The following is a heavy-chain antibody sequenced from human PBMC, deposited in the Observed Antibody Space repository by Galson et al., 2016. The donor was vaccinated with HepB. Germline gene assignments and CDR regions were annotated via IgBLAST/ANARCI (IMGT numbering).Heavy chain of an antibody. Sequence: ALVKPTQTLTLTCTFSGFSLSTSGMCLTWIRQPPGKALEWLALIDWDDDKYYSTSLRTRLTISKDTSKNQVVLTMTNVAPVDTATYYCARRSNWSGPSDYWGQGTLVTVSS. CDR2: IDWDDDK. V-gene: IGHV2-70*01. CDR3: ARRSNWSGPSDY. J-gene: IGHJ4*02. CDR1: GFSLSTSGMC. D-gene: IGHD1-20*01.